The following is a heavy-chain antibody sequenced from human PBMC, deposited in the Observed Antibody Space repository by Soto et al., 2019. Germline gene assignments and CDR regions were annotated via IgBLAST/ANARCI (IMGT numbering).Heavy chain of an antibody. Sequence: PGGSLSLSCVTSGFDFKTYAMTWFRHIPGKGLQCVSTISQTGGTSYYVDSVRGRFTISRDNSDNVLFLQMDALRIEDTAMYHCARSLEDCSTNNFYDPWGQGTLVTVS. D-gene: IGHD3-3*01. CDR1: GFDFKTYA. CDR3: ARSLEDCSTNNFYDP. CDR2: ISQTGGTS. V-gene: IGHV3-23*01. J-gene: IGHJ1*01.